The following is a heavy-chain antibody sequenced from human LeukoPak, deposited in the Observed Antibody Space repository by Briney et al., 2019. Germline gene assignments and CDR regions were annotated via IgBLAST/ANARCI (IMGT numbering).Heavy chain of an antibody. V-gene: IGHV3-7*01. CDR3: ASQSYARFDP. J-gene: IGHJ5*02. D-gene: IGHD3-16*01. Sequence: PGGSLRLSCAASGFTFSSYGMHWVRQAPGKGLEWVGNIKADGSEAYHVDSVKGRFTISRDNARNSLFLQMNSLRVEDTAVYYCASQSYARFDPWGQGTLVTVSS. CDR1: GFTFSSYG. CDR2: IKADGSEA.